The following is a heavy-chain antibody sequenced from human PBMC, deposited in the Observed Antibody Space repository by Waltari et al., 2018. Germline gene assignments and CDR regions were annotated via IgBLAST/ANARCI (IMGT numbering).Heavy chain of an antibody. D-gene: IGHD6-13*01. CDR3: ARERYSSGWSFDY. V-gene: IGHV4-39*07. CDR2: IYGNSAST. CDR1: GGSIRDSYY. J-gene: IGHJ4*02. Sequence: QVQLQESGPGLVKPSETLSLTCAVSGGSIRDSYYWNWIRQPPGKGLEWIGNIYGNSASTYYNPSLKSRVTISKDTSKNQFFLKLSSVTAADTAVYYCARERYSSGWSFDYWGQGVLVTVSS.